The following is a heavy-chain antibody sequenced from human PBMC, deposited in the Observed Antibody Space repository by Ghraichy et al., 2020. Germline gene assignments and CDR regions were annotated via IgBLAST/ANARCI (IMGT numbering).Heavy chain of an antibody. Sequence: SETLSLTCTVSGGSVSSGDYYWTWIRQPPGKRLEWIGYIYYTGSTSYNPSLKSRVTISLHTSTNQFSLKLSSVSAADTAVYYCARWSFCSSTSCPALSRFDPRGQGTLVTVSS. V-gene: IGHV4-61*08. CDR1: GGSVSSGDYY. D-gene: IGHD2-2*01. CDR2: IYYTGST. J-gene: IGHJ5*02. CDR3: ARWSFCSSTSCPALSRFDP.